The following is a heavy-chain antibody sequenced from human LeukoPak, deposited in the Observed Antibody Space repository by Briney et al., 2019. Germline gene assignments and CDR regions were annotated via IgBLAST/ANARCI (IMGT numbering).Heavy chain of an antibody. CDR3: ARVTGSIDY. Sequence: GASVRVSCKASGYIFTNYDINWVRQATGQGLEWMGWMNPKSGYTGFAQKFQGRVTMTRDTSISTAYMELGSLRSEDTAVYYCARVTGSIDYWGQGTLVTVSS. CDR1: GYIFTNYD. J-gene: IGHJ4*02. V-gene: IGHV1-8*01. CDR2: MNPKSGYT. D-gene: IGHD1-26*01.